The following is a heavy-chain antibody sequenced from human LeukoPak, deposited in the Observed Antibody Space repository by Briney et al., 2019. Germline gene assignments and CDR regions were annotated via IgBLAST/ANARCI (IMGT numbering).Heavy chain of an antibody. Sequence: SETLSLTCTVSGYSISSGYYWGWIRQPPGKWLEWIGRIYHSGSTYYNPSLKSRVTISVDTSKNQFSLKLSSVTAADTPVYFCARISSVWVKDFYYYMDVWGKGTTVTVSS. CDR1: GYSISSGYY. CDR3: ARISSVWVKDFYYYMDV. D-gene: IGHD3-16*02. J-gene: IGHJ6*03. CDR2: IYHSGST. V-gene: IGHV4-38-2*02.